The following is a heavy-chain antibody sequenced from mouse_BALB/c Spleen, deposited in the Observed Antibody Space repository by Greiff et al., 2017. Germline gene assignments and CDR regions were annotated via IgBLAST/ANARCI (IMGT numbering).Heavy chain of an antibody. CDR1: GFTFSDYY. CDR2: ISDGGSYT. V-gene: IGHV5-4*02. CDR3: ARRFYYRYDGFYAMDY. Sequence: EVKLVESGGGLVKPGGSLKLSCAASGFTFSDYYMYWVRQTPEKRLECVATISDGGSYTYYPDSVKGRFTISRDNAKNNLYLQMSSLKSEDTAMYYCARRFYYRYDGFYAMDYWGQGTSVTVSS. D-gene: IGHD2-14*01. J-gene: IGHJ4*01.